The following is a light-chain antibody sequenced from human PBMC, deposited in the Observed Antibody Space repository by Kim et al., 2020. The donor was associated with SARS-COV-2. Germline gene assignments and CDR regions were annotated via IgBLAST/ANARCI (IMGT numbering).Light chain of an antibody. J-gene: IGLJ2*01. V-gene: IGLV3-1*01. Sequence: SYELTQPPSVSVSPRQTASITCSGDKLGDKYVCWYQQKPGQSPVLVIYQDAKRPSGIPERFSGSNSGNTATLTISGTQAMDEADYYCQAWDSSIVIFGGGTQLTAL. CDR1: KLGDKY. CDR3: QAWDSSIVI. CDR2: QDA.